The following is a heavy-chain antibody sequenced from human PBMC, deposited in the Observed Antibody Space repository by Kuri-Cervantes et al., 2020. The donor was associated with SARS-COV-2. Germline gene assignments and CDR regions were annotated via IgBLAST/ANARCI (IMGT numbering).Heavy chain of an antibody. CDR1: GGTFSTAI. Sequence: SVQVSCKASGGTFSTAIIRWGRQGPGQGLEWMGGIMPALGMPNYAQKFRGRVTITADTSTATAYLGLSGLKSEDTALYYCASDGVSGSLSLDFWGQGTLVTVSS. CDR2: IMPALGMP. D-gene: IGHD6-19*01. J-gene: IGHJ4*02. V-gene: IGHV1-69*10. CDR3: ASDGVSGSLSLDF.